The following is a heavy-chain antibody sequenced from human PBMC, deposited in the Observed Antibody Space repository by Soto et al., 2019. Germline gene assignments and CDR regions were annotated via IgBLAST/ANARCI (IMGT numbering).Heavy chain of an antibody. J-gene: IGHJ4*02. CDR1: GVSINNYY. CDR3: AKVVPCGYLDY. CDR2: IYYTGST. Sequence: PSETLSLTCTVSGVSINNYYWTWIRLPQGTGLEWIGAIYYTGSTTYNPSLSSQVTFSVDASKYQYSLTLTSVSATATAVYFCAKVVPCGYLDYLGQGTLVTGLL. V-gene: IGHV4-59*01.